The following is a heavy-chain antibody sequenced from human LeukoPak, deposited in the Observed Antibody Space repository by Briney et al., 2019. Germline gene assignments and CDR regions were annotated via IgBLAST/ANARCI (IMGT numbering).Heavy chain of an antibody. CDR2: IRYDGISK. J-gene: IGHJ4*02. CDR1: GFTFNSFG. V-gene: IGHV3-33*01. CDR3: ARQYCRGGSCYSGDFFDY. D-gene: IGHD2-15*01. Sequence: GGSLRLSCAASGFTFNSFGIHWVRQAPGKGLEWVSFIRYDGISKYYVDSVKGRFTISRDNAKNSLYLQMNSLRAEDTAVYYCARQYCRGGSCYSGDFFDYWGQGTLLTVSS.